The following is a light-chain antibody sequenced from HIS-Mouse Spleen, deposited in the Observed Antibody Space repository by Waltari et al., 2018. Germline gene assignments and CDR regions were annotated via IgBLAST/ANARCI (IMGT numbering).Light chain of an antibody. CDR2: EGS. Sequence: QSALTQPASVSGSPGPSITISCTGTRSDVGRYNLVSWYQQHPGKAPKLMIYEGSKRPSGVSNRFSGSKSGNTASLTISGLQAEDEADYYCCSYAGSVVFGGGTKLTVL. CDR1: RSDVGRYNL. CDR3: CSYAGSVV. J-gene: IGLJ2*01. V-gene: IGLV2-23*01.